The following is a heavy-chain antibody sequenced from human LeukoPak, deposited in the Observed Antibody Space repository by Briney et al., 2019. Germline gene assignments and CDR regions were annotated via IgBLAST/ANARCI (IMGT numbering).Heavy chain of an antibody. Sequence: PGGSLRLSCAASGFTFSDAWMNWVRQAPGKGLEWVGRIKRKTDAGTTDYAAPVKGRFTISRDDSKNTLYLQMNSLKTEDTAVYYCTTGNWGPYWGQGTLVTVSS. D-gene: IGHD7-27*01. CDR1: GFTFSDAW. V-gene: IGHV3-15*07. CDR3: TTGNWGPY. CDR2: IKRKTDAGTT. J-gene: IGHJ4*02.